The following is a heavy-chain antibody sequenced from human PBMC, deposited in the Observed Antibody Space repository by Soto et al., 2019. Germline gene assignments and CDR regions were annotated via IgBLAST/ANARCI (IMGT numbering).Heavy chain of an antibody. CDR3: ARVPRFDTWYFDY. J-gene: IGHJ4*02. CDR1: GFSVNTHV. CDR2: LWYDGSRE. D-gene: IGHD2-2*02. V-gene: IGHV3-33*01. Sequence: QVQLVESGGGVVQPGRSLRLSCAASGFSVNTHVIHWIPQAPGKGLEWVAVLWYDGSREYYADSVKGRFTISRDNSKNMMYLQMDNLRVEDTAVYYCARVPRFDTWYFDYWGQGTLATVSS.